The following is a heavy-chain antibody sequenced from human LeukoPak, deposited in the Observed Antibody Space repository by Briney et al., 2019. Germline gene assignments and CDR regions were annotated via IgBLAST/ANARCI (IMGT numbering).Heavy chain of an antibody. V-gene: IGHV1-18*01. CDR2: ISTYNGNT. CDR1: GYTFISYG. J-gene: IGHJ4*02. CDR3: ARTSGFDYVDY. Sequence: GASVTVSCKASGYTFISYGISWVRQAPGQGLEWMGWISTYNGNTNYAQKFQGRVTMTTDTSTSTAYMELRSLRSDDTAVFYCARTSGFDYVDYWGQGTLVTVSS. D-gene: IGHD5-12*01.